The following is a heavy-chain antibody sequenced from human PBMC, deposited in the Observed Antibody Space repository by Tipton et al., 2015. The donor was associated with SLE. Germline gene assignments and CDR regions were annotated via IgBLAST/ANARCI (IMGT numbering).Heavy chain of an antibody. V-gene: IGHV3-23*01. CDR2: ISGGSGST. CDR3: AKFEKTTDFYLDS. CDR1: GFTFSSYA. J-gene: IGHJ4*02. D-gene: IGHD1/OR15-1a*01. Sequence: SLRLSCATSGFTFSSYALSWVRRAAGKGLEWVSAISGGSGSTYYADFVKGRFSISIDKSKKTLFLQMNSLRVDDTATYYCAKFEKTTDFYLDSWGQGTLVSVSS.